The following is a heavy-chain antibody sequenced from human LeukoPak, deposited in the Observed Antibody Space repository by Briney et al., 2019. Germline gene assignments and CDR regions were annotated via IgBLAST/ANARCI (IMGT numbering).Heavy chain of an antibody. Sequence: GGSLRLSCAASGFTFSGHWMHWVRQAPGKGLVWVSRINPGGSITGCADSVKGRFTISRDNAKNTLYLQMNSLRAEDMAAYYCVREHRSALDSWGQGTLVTVSS. D-gene: IGHD2-15*01. CDR1: GFTFSGHW. V-gene: IGHV3-74*01. CDR3: VREHRSALDS. J-gene: IGHJ4*02. CDR2: INPGGSIT.